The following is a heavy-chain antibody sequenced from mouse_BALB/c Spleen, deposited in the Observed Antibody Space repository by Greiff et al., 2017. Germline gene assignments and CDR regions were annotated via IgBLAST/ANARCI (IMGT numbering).Heavy chain of an antibody. CDR1: GYSITSGYY. J-gene: IGHJ2*01. D-gene: IGHD2-1*01. CDR2: ISYDGSN. CDR3: ASGGNYNY. Sequence: ESGPGLVKPSQSLSLTCSVTGYSITSGYYWNWIRQFPGNKLEWMGYISYDGSNNYNPSLKNRISITRDTSKNQFFLKLNSVTTEDTATYYCASGGNYNYWGQGTTLTVSS. V-gene: IGHV3-6*02.